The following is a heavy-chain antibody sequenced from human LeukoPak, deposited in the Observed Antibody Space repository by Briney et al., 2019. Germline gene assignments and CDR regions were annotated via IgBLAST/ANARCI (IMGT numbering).Heavy chain of an antibody. Sequence: PGGSLRLSCAASGFTFSSYGMHWVRQAPGKGLEWVAFIQFDGSNKNYVDSVKGRFTISRDNSMNTLYLQMNSLRAEDTAVYYCVKDKSSSSSSGLKYYFDYWGQGTLVTVSP. V-gene: IGHV3-30*02. J-gene: IGHJ4*02. CDR1: GFTFSSYG. CDR3: VKDKSSSSSSGLKYYFDY. CDR2: IQFDGSNK. D-gene: IGHD6-6*01.